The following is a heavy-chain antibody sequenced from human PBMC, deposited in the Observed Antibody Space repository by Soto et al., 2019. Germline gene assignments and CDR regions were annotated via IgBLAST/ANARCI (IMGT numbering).Heavy chain of an antibody. D-gene: IGHD6-19*01. Sequence: SVKVSCKASGYTFTSYGISWVRQAPGQGLEWMGGISANIGTTNYAQKFQGRVTITADKSTSTAYMELSSLRSEDTAVYYCARDGGRSGYGKQYYYYGMDVWGQGTTVTVSS. J-gene: IGHJ6*02. CDR3: ARDGGRSGYGKQYYYYGMDV. V-gene: IGHV1-69*06. CDR1: GYTFTSYG. CDR2: ISANIGTT.